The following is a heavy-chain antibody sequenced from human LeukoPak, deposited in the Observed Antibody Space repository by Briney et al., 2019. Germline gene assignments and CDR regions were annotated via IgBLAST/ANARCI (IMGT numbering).Heavy chain of an antibody. J-gene: IGHJ4*02. CDR3: ARGGGYSSSWSY. D-gene: IGHD6-13*01. V-gene: IGHV4-59*01. CDR1: GGSISSYY. Sequence: SETLSLICTVSGGSISSYYWSWIRQPPGKGLEWIGYIYYSGSTNYNPSLKSRVTISVDTSKNQFSLKLSSVTAADTAVYYCARGGGYSSSWSYWGQGTLVTVSS. CDR2: IYYSGST.